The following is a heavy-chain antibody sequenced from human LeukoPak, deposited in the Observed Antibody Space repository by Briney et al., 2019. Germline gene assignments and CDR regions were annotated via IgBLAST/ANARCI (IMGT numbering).Heavy chain of an antibody. D-gene: IGHD6-19*01. V-gene: IGHV3-33*01. CDR3: AREWGRIAVAGGPGY. J-gene: IGHJ4*02. Sequence: PGGSLRLSCAASGFTFSNYGMHWVRQAPGKGLEWVALIWYDGRTKFHADSVKGRFTIFRDDSKNTLYLQMDSLRDEDTAVYYCAREWGRIAVAGGPGYWGQGTRVTVSS. CDR2: IWYDGRTK. CDR1: GFTFSNYG.